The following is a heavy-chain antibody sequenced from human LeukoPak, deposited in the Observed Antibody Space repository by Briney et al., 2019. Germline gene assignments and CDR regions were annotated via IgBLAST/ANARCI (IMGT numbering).Heavy chain of an antibody. CDR1: GGSISSSTYY. J-gene: IGHJ5*02. V-gene: IGHV4-39*01. Sequence: SETLSLTCTVSGGSISSSTYYCGWIRQPPGKGLEWIATFFYSGNTNYNPSLKSRVTISVDTSKNQFSLKLSSVTAADTAVYYCARQHCSGGSCYSGYDPWGQGTLVTVSS. CDR3: ARQHCSGGSCYSGYDP. CDR2: FFYSGNT. D-gene: IGHD2-15*01.